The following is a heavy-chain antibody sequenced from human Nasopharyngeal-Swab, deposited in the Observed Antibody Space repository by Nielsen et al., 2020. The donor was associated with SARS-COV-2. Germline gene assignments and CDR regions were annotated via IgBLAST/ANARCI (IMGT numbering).Heavy chain of an antibody. Sequence: GGSLRLSCAASGFTFNNYNFNWVRQAPGKGLEWVAVTSSDGRNTYYADSVKGRFTISRDNSKNTLYLQMNSLRAEDTAVYYCARDGLDYDFWSAYFMDVWGQGTTVTVSS. J-gene: IGHJ6*02. CDR1: GFTFNNYN. CDR2: TSSDGRNT. CDR3: ARDGLDYDFWSAYFMDV. V-gene: IGHV3-30*03. D-gene: IGHD3-3*01.